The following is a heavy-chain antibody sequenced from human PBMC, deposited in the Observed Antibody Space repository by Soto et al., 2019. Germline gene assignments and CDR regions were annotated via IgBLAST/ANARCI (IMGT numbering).Heavy chain of an antibody. Sequence: QVQLVQSGAEVKKPGSSVKVSCKASGGTFSSYTISWVRQVPGQGLEWMGRIIPILGIANYAQKFQGRVTITADKSTSTAYMELSSLRSEDTAVYYCARAHRGYYYGSDAFDIWGQGTMVTVSS. V-gene: IGHV1-69*02. D-gene: IGHD3-22*01. CDR3: ARAHRGYYYGSDAFDI. CDR2: IIPILGIA. CDR1: GGTFSSYT. J-gene: IGHJ3*02.